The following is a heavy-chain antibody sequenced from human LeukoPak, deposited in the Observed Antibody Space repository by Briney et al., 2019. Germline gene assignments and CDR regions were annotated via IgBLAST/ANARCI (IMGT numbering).Heavy chain of an antibody. CDR2: INHSGST. CDR1: DDSITMYY. J-gene: IGHJ5*02. CDR3: ARGLGLERRRFGRNNWFDP. D-gene: IGHD1-1*01. Sequence: PSETLSLTCTVSDDSITMYYWTWIRQPPGKGLEWIGEINHSGSTNYNPSLKSRVTISVDTSKNQFSLKLSSVTAADTAVYYCARGLGLERRRFGRNNWFDPWGQGTLVTVSS. V-gene: IGHV4-34*01.